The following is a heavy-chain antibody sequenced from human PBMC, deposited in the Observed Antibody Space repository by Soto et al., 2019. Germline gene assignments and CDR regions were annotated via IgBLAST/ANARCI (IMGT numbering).Heavy chain of an antibody. CDR3: AREGIVVGPAAITGAEHSYYYGIDV. CDR1: GYTFTGYY. D-gene: IGHD2-2*02. CDR2: INPNSGGT. V-gene: IGHV1-2*02. J-gene: IGHJ6*04. Sequence: GSVKVSCKASGYTFTGYYIHWVRQAPGQGLEWMGWINPNSGGTNYAQKFQGRVTMTRDTSISTAYMELSRLRSDDTAVYYCAREGIVVGPAAITGAEHSYYYGIDVWGERTTNTVSS.